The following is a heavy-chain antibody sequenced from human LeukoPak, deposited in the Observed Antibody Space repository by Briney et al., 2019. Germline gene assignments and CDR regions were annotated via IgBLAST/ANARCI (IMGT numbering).Heavy chain of an antibody. Sequence: PSETLSLTCTVSGGSISSSTYYWGWIRQPPGKGLEWIGSIHYSGSTYYNPSLKSRVTISVDTSKNQFSLKLSSVTAADTAVYYCASHIRFYDSSGLGPWSDYYYMDVWGKGTTVTVSS. CDR3: ASHIRFYDSSGLGPWSDYYYMDV. CDR1: GGSISSSTYY. CDR2: IHYSGST. D-gene: IGHD3-22*01. J-gene: IGHJ6*03. V-gene: IGHV4-39*07.